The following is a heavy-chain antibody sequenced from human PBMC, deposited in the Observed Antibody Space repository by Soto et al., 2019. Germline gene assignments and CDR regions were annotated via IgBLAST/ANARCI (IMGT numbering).Heavy chain of an antibody. J-gene: IGHJ4*02. CDR3: AKNSRWELEFGIFDY. V-gene: IGHV3-23*01. CDR2: ISGSGGST. D-gene: IGHD1-26*01. CDR1: GFTFSSYA. Sequence: LRLSCAASGFTFSSYAMSWVRQAPGKGLEWVSAISGSGGSTYYADSVKGRFTISRDNSKNTLYLQMNSLRAEDTAVYYCAKNSRWELEFGIFDYWGQGTLVTVSS.